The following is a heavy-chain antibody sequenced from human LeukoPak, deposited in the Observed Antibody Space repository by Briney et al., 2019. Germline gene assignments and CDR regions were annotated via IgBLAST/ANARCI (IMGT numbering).Heavy chain of an antibody. D-gene: IGHD5-12*01. V-gene: IGHV3-7*03. Sequence: GGSLRLSCATSGFTFGSYWLYWVRQAPGKGLEWVAYIKQDVSEKYYVDSVKGRFTISRDNAKNTLYVQMNSLRAEDTAVYYCAKASGYSGYDPFDYWGQGTLVTVSS. CDR3: AKASGYSGYDPFDY. CDR1: GFTFGSYW. J-gene: IGHJ4*02. CDR2: IKQDVSEK.